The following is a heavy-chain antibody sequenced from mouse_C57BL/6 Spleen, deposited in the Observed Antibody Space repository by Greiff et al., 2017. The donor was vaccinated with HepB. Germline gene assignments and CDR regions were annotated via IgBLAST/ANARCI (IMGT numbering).Heavy chain of an antibody. CDR2: IYPGSGST. D-gene: IGHD2-3*01. J-gene: IGHJ3*01. CDR3: ARIYDGYFLWFAY. V-gene: IGHV1-55*01. CDR1: GYTFTSYW. Sequence: VQLQQPGAELVKPGASVKMSCKASGYTFTSYWITWVKQRPGQGLEWIGDIYPGSGSTNYNEKFKSKATLTVDTSSSTAYMQLSSLTSEDSAVYYCARIYDGYFLWFAYWGQGTLVTVSA.